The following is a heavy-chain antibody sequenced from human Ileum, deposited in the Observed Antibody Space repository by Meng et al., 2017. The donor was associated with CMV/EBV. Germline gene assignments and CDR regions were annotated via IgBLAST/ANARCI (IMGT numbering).Heavy chain of an antibody. D-gene: IGHD5-18*01. CDR3: ARNVYTYGFDAFDI. J-gene: IGHJ3*02. CDR2: IYSSGST. V-gene: IGHV4-61*01. CDR1: GGSFSGGHYY. Sequence: SGGSFSGGHYYWNWIRQPPGKGLEWIGYIYSSGSTDSNPSLKSRVTISLDTSKNQFSLKLSSLTAADTAVYYCARNVYTYGFDAFDIWGQGTMVTVSS.